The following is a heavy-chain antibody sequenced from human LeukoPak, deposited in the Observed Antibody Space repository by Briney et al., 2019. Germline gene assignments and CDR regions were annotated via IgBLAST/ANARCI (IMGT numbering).Heavy chain of an antibody. CDR2: IKEDGSDK. Sequence: GGSLRLSCVASGFTFSIYWMTWVRQAPGKGLEWVASIKEDGSDKYYVDSVHGRFTISRDNARNSLYLQMNSLRDGDTAVYYCAKYLYYGSGTRWFDPWGQGTLVTVSS. CDR3: AKYLYYGSGTRWFDP. V-gene: IGHV3-7*01. CDR1: GFTFSIYW. J-gene: IGHJ5*02. D-gene: IGHD3-10*01.